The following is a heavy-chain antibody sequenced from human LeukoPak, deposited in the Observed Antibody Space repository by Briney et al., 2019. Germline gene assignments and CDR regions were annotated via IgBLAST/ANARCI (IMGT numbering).Heavy chain of an antibody. J-gene: IGHJ4*02. V-gene: IGHV4-31*03. Sequence: SETLSLTCTVSGGSISSGGYSWSWIRQHPGQGLEWIGYIYYSGSTYYNPSLKSRVTISVDTSKNQFSLKLSSVTAADTAVYYCAMIRDGYNYFNYWGQGTLVTVSS. CDR1: GGSISSGGYS. CDR3: AMIRDGYNYFNY. D-gene: IGHD5-24*01. CDR2: IYYSGST.